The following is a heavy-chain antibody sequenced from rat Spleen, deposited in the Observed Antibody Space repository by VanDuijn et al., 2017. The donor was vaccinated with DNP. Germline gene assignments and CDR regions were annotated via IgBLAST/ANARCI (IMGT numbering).Heavy chain of an antibody. CDR3: ARSHTTGMTWFAY. V-gene: IGHV2S12*01. D-gene: IGHD1-7*01. CDR2: MSSGGST. Sequence: VKLVESGGGLVQPGRSLRLACTASGFNFNNFWVGWVRQAPKKGLEWIASMSSGGSTYYNSGLKSRLRISRDTSKSQVFLEMNSLQTEDTAIYFCARSHTTGMTWFAYWGHGTLVTVSS. CDR1: GFNFNNFW. J-gene: IGHJ3*01.